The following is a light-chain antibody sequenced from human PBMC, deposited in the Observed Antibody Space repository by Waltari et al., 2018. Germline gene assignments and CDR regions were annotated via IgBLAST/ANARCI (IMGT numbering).Light chain of an antibody. J-gene: IGLJ3*02. Sequence: QSALTQPRSVSGSPGQSVTISCTGTSYDVGGYNYVSWYQQYPGKAPKVMIYDVSKRPSGVTGRFSGSKSGDTASRTISGLQAEDEAEYYCCSFAGTSWVFGGGTKVTVL. V-gene: IGLV2-11*01. CDR2: DVS. CDR3: CSFAGTSWV. CDR1: SYDVGGYNY.